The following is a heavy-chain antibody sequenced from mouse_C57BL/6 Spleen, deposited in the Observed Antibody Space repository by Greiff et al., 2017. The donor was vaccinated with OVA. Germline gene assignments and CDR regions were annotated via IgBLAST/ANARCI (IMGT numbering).Heavy chain of an antibody. Sequence: ESGPGLVKPSQSLSLTCSVTGYSITSGYYWNWIRQFPGNKLEWMGYISYDGSNNYNPSLKNRISITRDTSKNQFFLKLNSVTTEDTATYYCARDHYSNWFAYWGQGTLVTVSA. CDR1: GYSITSGYY. CDR3: ARDHYSNWFAY. J-gene: IGHJ3*01. CDR2: ISYDGSN. V-gene: IGHV3-6*01. D-gene: IGHD2-5*01.